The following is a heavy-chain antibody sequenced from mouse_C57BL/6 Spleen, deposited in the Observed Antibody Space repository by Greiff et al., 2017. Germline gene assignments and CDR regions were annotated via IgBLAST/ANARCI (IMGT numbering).Heavy chain of an antibody. CDR1: GYTFTDYE. Sequence: QVQLKESGAELVRPGASVTLSCKASGYTFTDYEMHWVKQTPVHGLEWIGAIDPETGGTAYNQKFKGKAILTADKSSSTAYMELRSLTSEDSAVYYCTSHYGSSYLFAYWGQGTLVTVSA. J-gene: IGHJ3*01. CDR3: TSHYGSSYLFAY. V-gene: IGHV1-15*01. CDR2: IDPETGGT. D-gene: IGHD1-1*01.